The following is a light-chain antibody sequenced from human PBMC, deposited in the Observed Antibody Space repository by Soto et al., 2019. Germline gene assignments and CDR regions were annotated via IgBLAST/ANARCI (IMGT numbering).Light chain of an antibody. J-gene: IGKJ1*01. CDR3: QQHSHWPPWT. CDR1: QRVGSNY. V-gene: IGKV3-11*01. CDR2: GAS. Sequence: DIVLTQTPGTLSLSPGERATLSCRASQRVGSNYLAWYQQQPGQAPRLLIYGASNRATGIPARFSGSGSGTDFTLTISDLEPEDFAVYYCQQHSHWPPWTFGQGTKVDI.